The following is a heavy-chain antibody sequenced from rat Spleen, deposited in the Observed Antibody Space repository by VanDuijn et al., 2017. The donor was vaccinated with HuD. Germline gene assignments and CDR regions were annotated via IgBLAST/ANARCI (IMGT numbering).Heavy chain of an antibody. D-gene: IGHD1-7*01. CDR2: ISSGGGGI. V-gene: IGHV5-27*01. J-gene: IGHJ2*01. Sequence: EVQLVESGGGLVQPGRSMKLSCAASGFTFSTYGMAWVRQAPKKGLEWVAYISSGGGGIYYPDSVKGRFTISRDNAKRSLYLQMDSLRSEDTATYYCTRGGMLRPFFFDYWGQGVMVTVSS. CDR3: TRGGMLRPFFFDY. CDR1: GFTFSTYG.